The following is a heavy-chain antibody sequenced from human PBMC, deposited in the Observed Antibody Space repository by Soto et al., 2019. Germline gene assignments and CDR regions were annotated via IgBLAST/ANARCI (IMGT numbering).Heavy chain of an antibody. Sequence: SETLSLTCTIPGCSISSGGYYWSWLRQHPAKGLEWIGYIYYSGRTYYNPAGKSRVTMSVDTSKNQFSLKLSSVTAADTAVYYCARVWFGELLGPDAFDIWGQGTMVTVAS. D-gene: IGHD3-10*01. V-gene: IGHV4-31*03. CDR3: ARVWFGELLGPDAFDI. CDR1: GCSISSGGYY. J-gene: IGHJ3*02. CDR2: IYYSGRT.